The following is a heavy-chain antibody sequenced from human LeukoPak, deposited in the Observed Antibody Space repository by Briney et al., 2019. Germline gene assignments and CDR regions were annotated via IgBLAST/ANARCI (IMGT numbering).Heavy chain of an antibody. CDR2: IYTSGST. J-gene: IGHJ3*02. D-gene: IGHD3-22*01. CDR1: GGSISSGSYY. V-gene: IGHV4-61*02. CDR3: ARAYDDSSGLRLGAFDI. Sequence: SQTLSLTGTVSGGSISSGSYYWSWIRQPAGKGLEWIGRIYTSGSTNYNPSLKSRVTISVDTSKSQFSLKLSSVTAADTAVYYCARAYDDSSGLRLGAFDIWGQGTMVTVSS.